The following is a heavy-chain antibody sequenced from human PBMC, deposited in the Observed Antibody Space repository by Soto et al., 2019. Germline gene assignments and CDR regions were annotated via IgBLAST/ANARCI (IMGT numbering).Heavy chain of an antibody. CDR3: AKDSSVTAAGSGGWFDP. D-gene: IGHD6-13*01. Sequence: QVQLVQSGGGVVQPGRSLRLSCAASGFDFNTYGLHWVRQAPGKGLEWVAGISFDGGNQYYADSVKGRFTISRDKSNNTLYLQMNILGAEDTATYCAKDSSVTAAGSGGWFDPWGQGTLVIVSS. J-gene: IGHJ5*02. CDR1: GFDFNTYG. V-gene: IGHV3-30*18. CDR2: ISFDGGNQ.